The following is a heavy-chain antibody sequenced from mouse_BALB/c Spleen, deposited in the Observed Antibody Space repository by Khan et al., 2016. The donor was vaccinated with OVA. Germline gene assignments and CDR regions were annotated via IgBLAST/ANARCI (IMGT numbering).Heavy chain of an antibody. D-gene: IGHD1-1*01. CDR1: GYTFTSYT. V-gene: IGHV1-4*01. CDR2: INPSSGYT. CDR3: VRDGAYYRDGGCFAY. Sequence: VQLQQSGAELARPGASVKMSCKASGYTFTSYTMHWVKQRPGQGLEWIGYINPSSGYTNYNQKFKDKATLTADKSSTTAYMQLSSLTSEDSAVDKCVRDGAYYRDGGCFAYWGQGTLVTVSA. J-gene: IGHJ3*01.